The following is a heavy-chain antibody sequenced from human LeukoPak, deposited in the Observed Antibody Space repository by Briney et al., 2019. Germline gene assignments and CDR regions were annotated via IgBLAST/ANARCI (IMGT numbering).Heavy chain of an antibody. CDR2: ISAYNGNT. Sequence: ASVKVSCKASGYTFTGYGISWVRQAPGQGLEWMGWISAYNGNTNYAQKLQGRVTMTTDTSTSTAYMELRSLRSDDTAVYYCARDRGTYYYGSGTTVDYWGQGTLVTVSS. J-gene: IGHJ4*02. CDR3: ARDRGTYYYGSGTTVDY. D-gene: IGHD3-10*01. CDR1: GYTFTGYG. V-gene: IGHV1-18*04.